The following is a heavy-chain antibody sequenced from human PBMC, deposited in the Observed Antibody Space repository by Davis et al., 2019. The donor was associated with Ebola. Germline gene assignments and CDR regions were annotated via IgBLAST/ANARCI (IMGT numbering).Heavy chain of an antibody. Sequence: GESLKISCAASGFTFSSYAMSWVRQAPGKGLEWVSAISGSGGSTYYADSVKGRFTISRDNSKNTLYLQMNSLRAEDTAVYYCAKDLVGDYGADYYYGMDVWGQGTTVTVSS. D-gene: IGHD4-17*01. V-gene: IGHV3-23*01. CDR1: GFTFSSYA. CDR3: AKDLVGDYGADYYYGMDV. J-gene: IGHJ6*02. CDR2: ISGSGGST.